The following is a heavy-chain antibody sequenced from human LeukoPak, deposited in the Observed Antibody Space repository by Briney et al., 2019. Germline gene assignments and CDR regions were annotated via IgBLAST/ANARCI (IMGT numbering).Heavy chain of an antibody. CDR3: TRDPIAVAGTAIDY. D-gene: IGHD6-19*01. Sequence: GGSLRLSCTASGFTFGDYAMSWVRQAPGKGLEWVGFIRSKAYGGTTEYAAYVKGRFTISRDDSKSIAYLQMNSLKTEDTAVYYCTRDPIAVAGTAIDYWGQGTLVTVSS. V-gene: IGHV3-49*04. J-gene: IGHJ4*02. CDR2: IRSKAYGGTT. CDR1: GFTFGDYA.